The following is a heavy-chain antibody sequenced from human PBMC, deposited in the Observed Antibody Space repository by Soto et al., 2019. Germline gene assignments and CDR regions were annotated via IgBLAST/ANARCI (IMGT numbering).Heavy chain of an antibody. V-gene: IGHV5-51*01. CDR1: GYIFTNYW. Sequence: GESLKISCNGSGYIFTNYWIVWVRQMPGKGLEWMGSIYPGDSDTRYRPSFQGQVTISADESITTAYLQWTSLKASDTAMYYCARASGSDGMDVWGQGTTVTVSS. CDR3: ARASGSDGMDV. CDR2: IYPGDSDT. J-gene: IGHJ6*02.